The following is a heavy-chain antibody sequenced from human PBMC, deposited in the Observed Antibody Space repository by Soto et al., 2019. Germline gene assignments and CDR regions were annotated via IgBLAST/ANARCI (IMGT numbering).Heavy chain of an antibody. Sequence: QVQLVQSGAEVKKPGASVKVSCKASGYTFTSYGISWVRQAPGQGLEWMGWISAYNGNTNYAQKLQGRVTMTTDTSRGPPYRGRGSLKSDDTAVYYCAGAGPSWNPTPGGDYWGQGTLVTVPS. J-gene: IGHJ4*02. CDR3: AGAGPSWNPTPGGDY. CDR2: ISAYNGNT. D-gene: IGHD1-1*01. V-gene: IGHV1-18*01. CDR1: GYTFTSYG.